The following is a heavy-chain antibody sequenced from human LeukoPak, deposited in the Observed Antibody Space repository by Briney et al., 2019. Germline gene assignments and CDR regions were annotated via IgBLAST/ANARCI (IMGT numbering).Heavy chain of an antibody. J-gene: IGHJ4*02. Sequence: PGGSLRLSCAASGSFFNTYTMNWVRQAPGKGLEWVAVISYDGSNKYYADSVKGRFTISRDNSKNTLYLQMNSLRAEDTALYYCARAPFRSSAYELEFDSWGQGALVPVSS. CDR3: ARAPFRSSAYELEFDS. CDR1: GSFFNTYT. V-gene: IGHV3-30-3*01. D-gene: IGHD3-22*01. CDR2: ISYDGSNK.